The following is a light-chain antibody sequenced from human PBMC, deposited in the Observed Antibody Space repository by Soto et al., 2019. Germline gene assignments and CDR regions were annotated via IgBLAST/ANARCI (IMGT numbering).Light chain of an antibody. Sequence: QSALTQPASVSDSPGQSITISCIGTSSDVGGFYHVSWHQQHPGKAPKLIIYDVSNRPSGVSNRFSGSKTGNTASLIISGLQAEDEADYYCSSYTSSSSYVFGSGTKGTVL. CDR3: SSYTSSSSYV. V-gene: IGLV2-14*03. CDR2: DVS. CDR1: SSDVGGFYH. J-gene: IGLJ1*01.